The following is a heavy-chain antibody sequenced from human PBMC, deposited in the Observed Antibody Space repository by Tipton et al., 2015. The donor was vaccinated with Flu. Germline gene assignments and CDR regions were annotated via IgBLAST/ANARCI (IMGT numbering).Heavy chain of an antibody. J-gene: IGHJ6*03. V-gene: IGHV1-69*01. CDR3: ARQSPTLRSEEASCCNYYYYYYMDV. CDR1: GGTFSSYA. D-gene: IGHD2-2*01. CDR2: IIPIFGTA. Sequence: QLVQSGAEVKKPGSSVKVSCKASGGTFSSYAISWVRQAPGQGLEWMGGIIPIFGTANYAQKFQGRVTITADESTSTAYMELSSLRSEDTAVYYCARQSPTLRSEEASCCNYYYYYYMDVWGKGTTVTVSS.